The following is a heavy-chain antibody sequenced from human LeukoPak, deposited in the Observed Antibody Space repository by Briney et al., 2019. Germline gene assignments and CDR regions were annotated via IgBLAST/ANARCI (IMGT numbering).Heavy chain of an antibody. Sequence: PSETLSLTCAVYGGSFSGYYWSWIRQPPGKGLEWIGEINHSGSTNYSPSLKSRVTISVDTSKNQFSLKLSSVTAADTAVYYCARGEWSYDFWSGYYLAPSYYMDVWGKGTTVTVSS. V-gene: IGHV4-34*01. CDR1: GGSFSGYY. CDR3: ARGEWSYDFWSGYYLAPSYYMDV. CDR2: INHSGST. D-gene: IGHD3-3*01. J-gene: IGHJ6*03.